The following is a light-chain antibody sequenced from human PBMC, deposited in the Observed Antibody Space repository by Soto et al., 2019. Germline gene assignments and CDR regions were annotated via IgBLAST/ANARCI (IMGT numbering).Light chain of an antibody. J-gene: IGKJ1*01. V-gene: IGKV3-11*01. CDR1: QSVSSY. Sequence: EIVLTQSPAILSLSPGERATLSCRASQSVSSYLAWYQKKPGQTPKLLIYDPSNRATDIPARFSGSGSGTDFTLTISSLEPEDFAVYYCQQRTNWPVTFGQGTRVEIK. CDR2: DPS. CDR3: QQRTNWPVT.